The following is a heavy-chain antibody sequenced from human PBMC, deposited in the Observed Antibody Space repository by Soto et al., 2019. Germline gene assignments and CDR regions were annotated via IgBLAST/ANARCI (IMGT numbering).Heavy chain of an antibody. D-gene: IGHD2-2*01. V-gene: IGHV3-7*01. CDR3: AKSRDAYNFYFYYGMDV. CDR1: GLTFSSYW. CDR2: IKEDGSEN. Sequence: GGSLRLSCAASGLTFSSYWMSWVRQAPGKGLEWVANIKEDGSENYYADSVKGRFTISRDNSKNTLYLQMNSLTAEDTAVYFCAKSRDAYNFYFYYGMDVWGQGTAVTVSS. J-gene: IGHJ6*02.